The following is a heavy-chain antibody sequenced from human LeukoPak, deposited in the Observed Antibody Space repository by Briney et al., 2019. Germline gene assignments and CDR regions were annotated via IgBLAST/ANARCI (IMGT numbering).Heavy chain of an antibody. CDR3: GRHANGDSSAAFDL. Sequence: PPGTLSLTCAVSGDSISDKYWWRWVRQFPDKGLEWIGEVYRSGGTSYNPSLKSRVTVSIDYSKNQFSLNLRSVTAADTAAYYCGRHANGDSSAAFDLWGQGTMVFVSS. J-gene: IGHJ3*01. V-gene: IGHV4-4*03. CDR1: GDSISDKYW. D-gene: IGHD2-8*01. CDR2: VYRSGGT.